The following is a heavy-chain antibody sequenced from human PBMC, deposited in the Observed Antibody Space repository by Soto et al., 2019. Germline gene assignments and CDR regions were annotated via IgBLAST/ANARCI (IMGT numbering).Heavy chain of an antibody. CDR2: IKEDGSEI. J-gene: IGHJ4*02. CDR1: GFTFSRYW. CDR3: ARVVSGRDYGDSIDC. D-gene: IGHD4-17*01. V-gene: IGHV3-7*03. Sequence: LRVSFVASGFTFSRYWLTWVRQAPGKGLEWLANIKEDGSEIYYVDSVKGRFTTSRDNAKNSLYLQMNSLRAEDTAVYYCARVVSGRDYGDSIDCWGRGTLVTVSS.